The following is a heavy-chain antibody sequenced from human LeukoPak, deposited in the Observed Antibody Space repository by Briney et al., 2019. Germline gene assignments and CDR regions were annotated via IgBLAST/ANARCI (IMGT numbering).Heavy chain of an antibody. CDR2: INQDGSEK. CDR3: ARGKSGDY. V-gene: IGHV3-7*04. J-gene: IGHJ4*02. CDR1: GFTFSNCW. Sequence: GGSLRLSCAASGFTFSNCWMTWVRRAPGKGLEWVANINQDGSEKYYVDSVKGRFTISRDNAKNSLYLQMNSLRAEDTAVYYCARGKSGDYWGQGTLVTVSS. D-gene: IGHD3-10*01.